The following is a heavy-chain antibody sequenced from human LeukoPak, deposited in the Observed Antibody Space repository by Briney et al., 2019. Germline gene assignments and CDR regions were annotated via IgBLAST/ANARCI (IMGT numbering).Heavy chain of an antibody. CDR3: ARVVTRDPELIDAFDI. CDR1: GYTFTSYY. CDR2: INPSGGST. V-gene: IGHV1-46*01. J-gene: IGHJ3*02. D-gene: IGHD1-26*01. Sequence: SVYLSCKASGYTFTSYYMHWVRRAPGQGLEWMGIINPSGGSTSYAQKFQGRLTMTRDTSTSTVYMELRSLRSEDTAVYYCARVVTRDPELIDAFDIWGQGPIVTLTS.